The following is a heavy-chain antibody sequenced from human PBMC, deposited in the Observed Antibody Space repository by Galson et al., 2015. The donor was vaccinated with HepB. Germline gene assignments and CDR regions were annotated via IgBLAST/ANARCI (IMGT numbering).Heavy chain of an antibody. CDR1: GFTVSSNY. V-gene: IGHV3-53*01. J-gene: IGHJ4*02. Sequence: SLRLSCAASGFTVSSNYMSWVRQAPGKGLEWVSVIYSGGSTYYADSVKGRFTISRDNSKNTLYLQMNSLRAEDTAVYYCATPAPSSTSLLWYYWGQGTLVTVSS. CDR2: IYSGGST. D-gene: IGHD2-2*01. CDR3: ATPAPSSTSLLWYY.